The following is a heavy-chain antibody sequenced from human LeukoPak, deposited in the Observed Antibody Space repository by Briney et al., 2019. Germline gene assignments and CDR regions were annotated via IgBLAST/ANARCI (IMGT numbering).Heavy chain of an antibody. CDR1: GGSISSSSYY. Sequence: PSETLSLTCTVSGGSISSSSYYWGWIRQPPGKGLEWIGSIYYSGSTYYNPSLKSRVTISVDTSKNQFSLKLSSVTAADTAVYYCARDRADYYDSSGYLYRHAYYYYGMDVWGQGTTVTVSS. D-gene: IGHD3-22*01. CDR2: IYYSGST. CDR3: ARDRADYYDSSGYLYRHAYYYYGMDV. J-gene: IGHJ6*02. V-gene: IGHV4-39*07.